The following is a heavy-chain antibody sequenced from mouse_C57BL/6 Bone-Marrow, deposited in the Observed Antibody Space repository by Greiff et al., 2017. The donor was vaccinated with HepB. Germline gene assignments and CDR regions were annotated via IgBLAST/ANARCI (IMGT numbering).Heavy chain of an antibody. D-gene: IGHD1-1*01. CDR2: IWRGGST. V-gene: IGHV2-5*01. CDR1: GFSLTSYG. CDR3: ASSHGSSYDYAMDY. J-gene: IGHJ4*01. Sequence: QFQLQQSGPGLVQPSQSLSITCTVSGFSLTSYGVHWVRQSPGKGLEWLGVIWRGGSTDYNAAFMSRLSITKDNSKSQVFFKMNSLQADDTAIYYCASSHGSSYDYAMDYWGQGTSVTVSS.